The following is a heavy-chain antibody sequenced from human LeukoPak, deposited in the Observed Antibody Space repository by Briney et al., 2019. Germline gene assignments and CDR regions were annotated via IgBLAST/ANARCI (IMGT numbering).Heavy chain of an antibody. D-gene: IGHD6-19*01. J-gene: IGHJ6*02. CDR1: GYTFTNFG. Sequence: GASVKVSCKASGYTFTNFGITWVRQAPGQGLEWMGWISAYNGNTNYARKVQGRATMTADTSTSTAYMELRSLRSDDTAVYYCARITTIAVADYYYYGMDVWGQGTTVTVSS. CDR3: ARITTIAVADYYYYGMDV. V-gene: IGHV1-18*01. CDR2: ISAYNGNT.